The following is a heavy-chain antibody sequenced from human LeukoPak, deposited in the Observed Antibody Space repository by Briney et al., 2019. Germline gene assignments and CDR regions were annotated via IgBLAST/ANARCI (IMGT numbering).Heavy chain of an antibody. CDR3: ARLGTHCSSTSCYRRDYYYYYYMDV. Sequence: PGGSLRLSCAASGFTFSDYYMSWIRQAPGKGLEWVSYISSSGSTIYYADSVKGRFTISRDNAKNSLYLQMNSLRAEDTAVYYCARLGTHCSSTSCYRRDYYYYYYMDVWGKGTTVTISS. CDR2: ISSSGSTI. D-gene: IGHD2-2*01. CDR1: GFTFSDYY. V-gene: IGHV3-11*01. J-gene: IGHJ6*03.